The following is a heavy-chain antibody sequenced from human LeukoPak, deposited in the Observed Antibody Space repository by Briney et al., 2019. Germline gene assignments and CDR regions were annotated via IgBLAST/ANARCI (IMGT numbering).Heavy chain of an antibody. J-gene: IGHJ4*02. CDR1: GFTFSSYA. Sequence: PGGSLRLSCAASGFTFSSYAMSWVRQAPGKGLERVSAIIGSGGSTYYADSVKGRFTISRDNSKNTLYLQMNSLRAEDTAVYYCALWFGEPQYYFDYWGQGTLVTVSS. D-gene: IGHD3-10*01. CDR3: ALWFGEPQYYFDY. CDR2: IIGSGGST. V-gene: IGHV3-23*01.